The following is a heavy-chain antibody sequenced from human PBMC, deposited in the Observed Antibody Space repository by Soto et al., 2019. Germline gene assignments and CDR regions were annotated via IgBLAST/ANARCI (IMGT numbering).Heavy chain of an antibody. CDR1: GFTFSTHS. J-gene: IGHJ4*02. CDR3: ATFPNYYGG. V-gene: IGHV3-21*06. Sequence: GGSLRLSCAASGFTFSTHSMNWVRQAPGKGPEWVSSINDKSNYIFYADSVKGRFTISRDNAKNSLYLQMNSLRDDDTAVYYCATFPNYYGGWGQGTLVTVST. CDR2: INDKSNYI.